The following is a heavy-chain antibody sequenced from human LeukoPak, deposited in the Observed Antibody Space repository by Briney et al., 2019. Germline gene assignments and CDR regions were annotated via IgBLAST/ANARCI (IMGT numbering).Heavy chain of an antibody. Sequence: ASVKVSCKASGYTFTGYYLHWVRQAPGQGLEWMGWINPNSGDINYAQKFQGRVTMTRDTSISTAYMELSSLRCDDTAVYYCARGGGLQYVRVIDYWRQGTLVTVSS. CDR1: GYTFTGYY. V-gene: IGHV1-2*02. CDR3: ARGGGLQYVRVIDY. J-gene: IGHJ4*02. D-gene: IGHD3-16*01. CDR2: INPNSGDI.